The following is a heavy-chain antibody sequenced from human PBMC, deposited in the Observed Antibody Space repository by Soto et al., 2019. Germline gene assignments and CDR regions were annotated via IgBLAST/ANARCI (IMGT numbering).Heavy chain of an antibody. CDR2: ISYDGSNK. D-gene: IGHD3-3*01. CDR1: GFTFSSYA. CDR3: ARGAREAIFGVVTWTEEKDFDY. Sequence: GGSLRLSCAASGFTFSSYAMHWVRQAPGKGLEWVAVISYDGSNKYYADSVKGRFTISRDNSKNTLYLQMNSLRAEDTAVYYCARGAREAIFGVVTWTEEKDFDYWGQGTLVTVSS. J-gene: IGHJ4*02. V-gene: IGHV3-30-3*01.